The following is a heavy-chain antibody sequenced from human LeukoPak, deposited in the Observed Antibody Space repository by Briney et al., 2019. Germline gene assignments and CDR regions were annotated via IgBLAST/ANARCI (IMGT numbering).Heavy chain of an antibody. Sequence: PGGSLRLSCTASGFTFDTYWMSWVRQAPGKGLEWVVNIKQDGSEKYYVDSVKGRFTISRDNADNSLFLQMNSLRVEDTAVYYCARVYADGSGFRPMDCWGQGTLVTVSS. CDR3: ARVYADGSGFRPMDC. CDR1: GFTFDTYW. J-gene: IGHJ4*02. CDR2: IKQDGSEK. V-gene: IGHV3-7*01. D-gene: IGHD3-22*01.